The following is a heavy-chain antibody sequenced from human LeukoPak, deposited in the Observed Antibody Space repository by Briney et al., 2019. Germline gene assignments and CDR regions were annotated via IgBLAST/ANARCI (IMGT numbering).Heavy chain of an antibody. J-gene: IGHJ6*03. V-gene: IGHV1-69*05. Sequence: APVKVSYTASGGTFSSYAISWVRQAPGHGLKWRGGIIPIFGTANYAQKFQDRVTSTTDESTSTAYMELSSLRSEDTAVYYCARGELPAAHYYMDVWGKGTTVTVSS. CDR3: ARGELPAAHYYMDV. CDR1: GGTFSSYA. D-gene: IGHD2-2*01. CDR2: IIPIFGTA.